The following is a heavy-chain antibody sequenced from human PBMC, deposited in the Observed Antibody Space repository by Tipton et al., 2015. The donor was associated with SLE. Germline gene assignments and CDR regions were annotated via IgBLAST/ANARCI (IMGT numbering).Heavy chain of an antibody. CDR3: ATYEAGVGGRSY. Sequence: TLSLTCAIYDYSIRDNYYWGWIRQPPGKGLEWIGSIYHSGSTYYNPSLKSRVTMSLDTSMSQFSLKVTSVTAADTAVYYCATYEAGVGGRSYWGQGTLVTVSS. CDR1: DYSIRDNYY. J-gene: IGHJ4*02. V-gene: IGHV4-38-2*01. CDR2: IYHSGST. D-gene: IGHD3-16*01.